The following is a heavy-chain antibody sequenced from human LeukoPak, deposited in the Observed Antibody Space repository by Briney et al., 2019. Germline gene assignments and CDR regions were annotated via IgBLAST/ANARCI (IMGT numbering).Heavy chain of an antibody. D-gene: IGHD6-19*01. CDR2: INPSDGSR. J-gene: IGHJ4*02. CDR3: VRVYNREAVTGPTNAPFDY. Sequence: GASVKISCKASGYTFTNYYMHWVRQAPGQGLKWMGIINPSDGSRGYAQKFQGRVTMTRDTSKSTVYMELSSLRSEDTAAYYCVRVYNREAVTGPTNAPFDYWGQGTLVPVSS. CDR1: GYTFTNYY. V-gene: IGHV1-46*01.